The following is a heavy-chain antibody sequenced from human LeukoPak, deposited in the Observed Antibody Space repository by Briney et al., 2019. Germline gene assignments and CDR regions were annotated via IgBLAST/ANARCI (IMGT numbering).Heavy chain of an antibody. CDR3: ARMSLVLAISYYYYMDV. CDR1: GYSFTSYW. J-gene: IGHJ6*03. Sequence: GESLKISCKGSGYSFTSYWIGWVRQMPGKGLEWMGIIYPGDSDTRYSPSFQGQVTISADKSISTAYLQWSSLKASDTAMYYCARMSLVLAISYYYYMDVWGKGTTVTVSS. D-gene: IGHD2-2*01. V-gene: IGHV5-51*01. CDR2: IYPGDSDT.